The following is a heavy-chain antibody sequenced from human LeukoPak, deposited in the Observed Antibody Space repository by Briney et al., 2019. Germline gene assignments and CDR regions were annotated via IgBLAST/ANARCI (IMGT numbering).Heavy chain of an antibody. V-gene: IGHV3-23*01. CDR3: AKAHWVRYYFDY. CDR1: GFTFSSYA. J-gene: IGHJ4*02. CDR2: ISGSGGST. Sequence: PGGSLRLSCAASGFTFSSYAMSWVRQAPGKGLEWVSAISGSGGSTYYADSVKGRFTISRDNSKNTLYLQVNSLRAEDTAVYYCAKAHWVRYYFDYWGQGTLVTVSS. D-gene: IGHD7-27*01.